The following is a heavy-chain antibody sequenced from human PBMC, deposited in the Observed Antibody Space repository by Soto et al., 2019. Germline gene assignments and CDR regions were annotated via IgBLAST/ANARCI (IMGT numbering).Heavy chain of an antibody. J-gene: IGHJ6*03. CDR1: GFTFSDYY. CDR2: ISSSGSTI. CDR3: ARDPYYYGAGRFYYYMDV. V-gene: IGHV3-11*01. D-gene: IGHD3-10*01. Sequence: QVQLVESGGGLVKPGGSLRLSCAASGFTFSDYYMSWIRHTPGKGLEWVSYISSSGSTIYYADSVKGRFAISRDNAKNSLYLQMNSLRAEDTTVYYCARDPYYYGAGRFYYYMDVWGIVTTLTLSS.